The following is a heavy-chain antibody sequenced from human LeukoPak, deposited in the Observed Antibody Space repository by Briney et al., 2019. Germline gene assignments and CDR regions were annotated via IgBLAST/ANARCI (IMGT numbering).Heavy chain of an antibody. CDR2: IYYSGST. V-gene: IGHV4-39*01. D-gene: IGHD3-22*01. CDR3: ARQGDNSGYPRYARD. Sequence: PGGSLRLSCAASGFTFSSYWMSWVRQAPGKGLEWIGSIYYSGSTYYNPSLKSRVTISVVTSKNQFSLKLSSVIAADTAAYYCARQGDNSGYPRYARDWGQGTLVTVSS. J-gene: IGHJ4*02. CDR1: GFTFSSYW.